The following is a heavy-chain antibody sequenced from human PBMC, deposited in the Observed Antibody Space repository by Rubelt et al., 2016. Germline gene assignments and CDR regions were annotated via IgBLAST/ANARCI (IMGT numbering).Heavy chain of an antibody. J-gene: IGHJ4*02. Sequence: EVQLVESGGGLVQPGGSLRLSCAASGFTFSSYSMNWVRQAPGKGLEWVSYISSSSSTIYYADSVKGRFTMSRDKAKNSLYLQMNSLRDEDTAVYYCATQGYCSSTSCYGAYWGQGTLVTVSS. D-gene: IGHD2-2*01. CDR1: GFTFSSYS. V-gene: IGHV3-48*02. CDR2: ISSSSSTI. CDR3: ATQGYCSSTSCYGAY.